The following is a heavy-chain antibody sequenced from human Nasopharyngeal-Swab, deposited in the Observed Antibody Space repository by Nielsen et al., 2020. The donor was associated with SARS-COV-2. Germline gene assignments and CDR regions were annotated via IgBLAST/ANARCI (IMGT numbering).Heavy chain of an antibody. CDR2: ITPSGGAT. D-gene: IGHD6-13*01. Sequence: ASVKVSCKAPGFTFNQYYMHWVRQAPGQGLEWMGVITPSGGATNYARKFRGRVTMTRDPSTSTVYLDLSSLKSEDTAVYFCAREPGGIVAPGRHFDPWGQGTLVTVSS. J-gene: IGHJ5*02. CDR3: AREPGGIVAPGRHFDP. CDR1: GFTFNQYY. V-gene: IGHV1-46*02.